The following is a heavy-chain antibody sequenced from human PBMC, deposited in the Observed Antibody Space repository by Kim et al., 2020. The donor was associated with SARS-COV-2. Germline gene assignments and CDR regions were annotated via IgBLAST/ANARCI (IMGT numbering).Heavy chain of an antibody. Sequence: GGSLRLSCAASGFTFSSYAMSWVRQAPGKGLEWVSAISGSGGSTYYADSVKGRFTISRDNSKNTLYLQMNSLRAEDTAVYYCAKELHYPILWFEQRYFDYWGQGTLVTVSS. CDR3: AKELHYPILWFEQRYFDY. CDR2: ISGSGGST. CDR1: GFTFSSYA. D-gene: IGHD3-10*01. V-gene: IGHV3-23*01. J-gene: IGHJ4*02.